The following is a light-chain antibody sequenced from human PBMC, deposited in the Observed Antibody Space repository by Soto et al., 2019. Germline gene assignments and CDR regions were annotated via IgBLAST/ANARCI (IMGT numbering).Light chain of an antibody. CDR3: QQYYSYPPT. V-gene: IGKV1-8*01. CDR1: QGISSY. CDR2: AAS. J-gene: IGKJ4*01. Sequence: AIQLTQSPSSLSASVGDRVTITCRASQGISSYLAWYQQKPGKAPKLLIYAASTLQSGVPSRFSGSGSGTDFTLTISCLQSEDFATYYCQQYYSYPPTFGGGTKVEIK.